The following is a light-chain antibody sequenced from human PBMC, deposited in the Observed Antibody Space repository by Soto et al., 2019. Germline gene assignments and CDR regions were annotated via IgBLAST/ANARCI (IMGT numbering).Light chain of an antibody. J-gene: IGKJ2*01. CDR2: KAS. CDR3: QQYNSYLYT. CDR1: QGISSW. Sequence: DIQITQSPSTLSASVGDIVTITCRASQGISSWLAWYQQKPGKAPKLLIYKASSLESGVPSRFSGSGSGTEFTLTISSLQPDDFATYYCQQYNSYLYTFGQGTKLEIK. V-gene: IGKV1-5*03.